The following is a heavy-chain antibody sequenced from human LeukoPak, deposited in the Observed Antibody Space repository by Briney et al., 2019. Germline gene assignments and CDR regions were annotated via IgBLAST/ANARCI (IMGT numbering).Heavy chain of an antibody. CDR2: IKSDGRST. Sequence: GGSLRLSCAASGFTFSSYWMHWVRQAPGKGLVWVSLIKSDGRSTSYADSVKGRFTISRDNAKNTVYLQMSSLRAEDTAIYYCVGRPYYYYGMDVWGQGTTVTVSS. V-gene: IGHV3-74*01. CDR1: GFTFSSYW. CDR3: VGRPYYYYGMDV. J-gene: IGHJ6*02.